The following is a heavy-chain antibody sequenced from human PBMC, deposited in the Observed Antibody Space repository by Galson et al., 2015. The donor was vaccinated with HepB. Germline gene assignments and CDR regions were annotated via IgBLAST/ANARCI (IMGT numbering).Heavy chain of an antibody. CDR1: GFTFSSYA. CDR3: ARDGCGRGCYTYSFDS. Sequence: SLRLSCAASGFTFSSYAMHWVRQAPGKGLEWVAIISYDGSNKYFADSVKGRFTISRDNSKNTLYLQMNSLRAEDTSVYYCARDGCGRGCYTYSFDSWGQGTLVTVSS. CDR2: ISYDGSNK. D-gene: IGHD2-21*02. V-gene: IGHV3-30-3*01. J-gene: IGHJ4*02.